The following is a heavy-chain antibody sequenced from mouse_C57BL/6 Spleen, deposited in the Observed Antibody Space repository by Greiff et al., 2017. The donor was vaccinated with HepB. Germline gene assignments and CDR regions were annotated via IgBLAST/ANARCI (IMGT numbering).Heavy chain of an antibody. D-gene: IGHD2-3*01. J-gene: IGHJ2*01. CDR2: IDPSDSET. V-gene: IGHV1-52*01. CDR1: GYTFTSYW. Sequence: QVQLQQPGAELVRPGSSVKLSCKASGYTFTSYWMHWVKQRPRQGLEWIGNIDPSDSETHYNQKFKDKATLTVDKSSSTAYMQRSSLTSEDSAVYYCASADGYLYYFDYWGQGTTLTVSS. CDR3: ASADGYLYYFDY.